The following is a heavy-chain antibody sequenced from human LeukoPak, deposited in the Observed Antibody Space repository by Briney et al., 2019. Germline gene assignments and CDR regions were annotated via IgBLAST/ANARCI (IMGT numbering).Heavy chain of an antibody. Sequence: SETLSLTCTVSGGSISSYYWSWIRQPAGKGLEWIGYIYYSGSTNYNPSLKSRVTISVDTSKNQFSLKLSSVTAAETAVYYCAREGRYRYGYNEYHSYMDIWGKGTTVTVSS. V-gene: IGHV4-59*01. CDR1: GGSISSYY. CDR3: AREGRYRYGYNEYHSYMDI. CDR2: IYYSGST. J-gene: IGHJ6*03. D-gene: IGHD5-24*01.